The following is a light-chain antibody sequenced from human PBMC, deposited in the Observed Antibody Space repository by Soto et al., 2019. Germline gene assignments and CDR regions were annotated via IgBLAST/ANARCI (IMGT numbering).Light chain of an antibody. CDR1: QSVSSN. J-gene: IGKJ2*01. V-gene: IGKV3-15*01. Sequence: DIVMTQSPDTQSVSPGERATLSCRASQSVSSNLAWYQQKPGQDPRLLIYDASTRAPGFPARFSGSGSGTEFTLTISSLQSEDFAVYYCHHYNSWPYTFGQGTKVDI. CDR2: DAS. CDR3: HHYNSWPYT.